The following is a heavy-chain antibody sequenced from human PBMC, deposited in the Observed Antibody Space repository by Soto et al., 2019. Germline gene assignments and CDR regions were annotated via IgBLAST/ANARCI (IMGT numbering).Heavy chain of an antibody. CDR3: ARSYSSAPLESFRAGMAV. Sequence: QVQLVQSGAEVKKPGSSVKVSCKASGGTFSSYAISWVRQAPGQGLEWMGGIIPIFGTANYAQKFQGRVTITADESTSTADMELSSRRSEDTAVYYCARSYSSAPLESFRAGMAVWGQGTTVTVSS. J-gene: IGHJ6*02. CDR2: IIPIFGTA. CDR1: GGTFSSYA. D-gene: IGHD6-25*01. V-gene: IGHV1-69*01.